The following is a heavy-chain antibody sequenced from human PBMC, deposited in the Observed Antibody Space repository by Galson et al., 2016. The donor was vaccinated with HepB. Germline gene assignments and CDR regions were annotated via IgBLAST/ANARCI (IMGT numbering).Heavy chain of an antibody. D-gene: IGHD1-1*01. V-gene: IGHV4-59*01. J-gene: IGHJ4*02. CDR3: ARLGWNGGGVDY. CDR2: IYYTGRT. Sequence: SETLSLTCTVSGGSITTYHWSWIRRPPGRGLEWIGYIYYTGRTNYNPSLMSRVTISVDTSKNQFSLKLTSVTAADTAVHYCARLGWNGGGVDYWGQGTLVTVSS. CDR1: GGSITTYH.